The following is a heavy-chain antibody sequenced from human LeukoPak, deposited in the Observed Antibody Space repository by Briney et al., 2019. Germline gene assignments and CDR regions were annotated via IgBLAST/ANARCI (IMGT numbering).Heavy chain of an antibody. D-gene: IGHD3-22*01. CDR1: GFTFTTYP. CDR3: AKRYYYDNSGLWDS. Sequence: GGSLRLSCDASGFTFTTYPMHWVRQAPGKGLEWVSAISSSGGSTYYADSVKGRFTISRDNSKNTLYLQMNSLRAEDTAVYYCAKRYYYDNSGLWDSWGQGTLVRVSS. CDR2: ISSSGGST. J-gene: IGHJ4*02. V-gene: IGHV3-23*01.